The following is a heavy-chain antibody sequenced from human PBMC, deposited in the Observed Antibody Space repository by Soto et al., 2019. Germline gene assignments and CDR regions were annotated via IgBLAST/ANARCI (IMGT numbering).Heavy chain of an antibody. CDR3: AREELGAVTRWFDP. CDR1: GASISSGAYY. D-gene: IGHD2-15*01. CDR2: IYYTGTT. V-gene: IGHV4-31*03. J-gene: IGHJ5*02. Sequence: QVQLQESGPGLVKPSQTLSLTCTVSGASISSGAYYWTWIRQPPGKALEWIGNIYYTGTTYYNPSLKSRVTISVDTGKNQFSLRLSSVTAADTAMYDCAREELGAVTRWFDPWGQGTLVTVSS.